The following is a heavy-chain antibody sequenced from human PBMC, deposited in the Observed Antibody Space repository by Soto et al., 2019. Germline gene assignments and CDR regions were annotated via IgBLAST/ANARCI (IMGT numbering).Heavy chain of an antibody. CDR2: ISYDGSNK. CDR1: GFTFSSYG. V-gene: IGHV3-30*03. Sequence: QVQLVESGGGVVQPGRSLRLSCAASGFTFSSYGMHWVRQAPGKGLEWVAVISYDGSNKYYADSVKGRFTISGDNSKNTLYLPMNSLGAEDTAVYYCGTPQGGWYPPFYDWCQETLVTVSS. CDR3: GTPQGGWYPPFYD. D-gene: IGHD6-19*01. J-gene: IGHJ4*02.